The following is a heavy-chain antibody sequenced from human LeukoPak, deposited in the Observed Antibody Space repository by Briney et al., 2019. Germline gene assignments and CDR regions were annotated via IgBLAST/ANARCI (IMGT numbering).Heavy chain of an antibody. Sequence: PGGSLRLSCAASGFTFSSYAMSWVRQAPGQGLEWMGGIIPIFGTANYAQKFQGRVTITADESTSTAYMELSSLRSEDTAVYYCASIGSGSYSGYWGQGTLVTVSS. CDR3: ASIGSGSYSGY. CDR2: IIPIFGTA. D-gene: IGHD3-10*01. J-gene: IGHJ4*02. V-gene: IGHV1-69*01. CDR1: GFTFSSYA.